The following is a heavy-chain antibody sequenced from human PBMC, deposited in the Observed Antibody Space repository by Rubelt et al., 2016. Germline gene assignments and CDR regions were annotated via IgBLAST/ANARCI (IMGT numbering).Heavy chain of an antibody. CDR3: ARDIAD. CDR1: GFTFSSHG. J-gene: IGHJ4*02. CDR2: ISYDGSNR. Sequence: VQLVESGGGLVKPGGSLRLSCAASGFTFSSHGMHWVRQAPGKGLEWVAGISYDGSNRFYTDSVKGRFTISRDSSKNTLYLQMNSLRVEDTAVYYCARDIADWGQGTLVTVSS. V-gene: IGHV3-30*04. D-gene: IGHD6-13*01.